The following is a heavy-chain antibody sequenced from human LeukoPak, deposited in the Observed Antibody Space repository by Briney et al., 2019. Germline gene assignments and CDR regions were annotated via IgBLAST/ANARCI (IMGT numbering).Heavy chain of an antibody. Sequence: SETLSLTCTVSGGSISSYYWSWIRQPPGKGLERIGYIYYSGSTNYNPSLKSRVTISVDTSKNQFSLKLSSVTAADTAVYYCARRVWATTISRDAFDIWGQGTMVTASS. CDR1: GGSISSYY. CDR3: ARRVWATTISRDAFDI. CDR2: IYYSGST. J-gene: IGHJ3*02. D-gene: IGHD1-26*01. V-gene: IGHV4-59*01.